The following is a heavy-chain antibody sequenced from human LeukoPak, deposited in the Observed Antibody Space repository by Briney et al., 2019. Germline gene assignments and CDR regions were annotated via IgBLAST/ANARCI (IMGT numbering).Heavy chain of an antibody. Sequence: GGSLRLSCTVSGFTVSSNSMSWVRQAPGKGLEWVSFIYSDNTHYSDSVKGRFTISRDNSKNTLYLQMNSLRAEDPAVYYCAKAPGGIVAYWGQGTLVTVSS. V-gene: IGHV3-53*01. CDR2: IYSDNT. D-gene: IGHD3-16*01. J-gene: IGHJ4*02. CDR1: GFTVSSNS. CDR3: AKAPGGIVAY.